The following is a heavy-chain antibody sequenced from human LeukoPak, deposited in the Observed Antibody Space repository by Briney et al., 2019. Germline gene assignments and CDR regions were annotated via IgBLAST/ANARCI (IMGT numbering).Heavy chain of an antibody. V-gene: IGHV4-39*01. J-gene: IGHJ4*02. D-gene: IGHD2/OR15-2a*01. CDR2: IYYSGST. Sequence: SETLSLTCTVSGGSISSSSYYWGWIRQPPGKGLEWIGSIYYSGSTYYNPSLKSRVTISVDTSKNQFSLKLSSVTAADTAVYYCASGGMTTYDYWGQGTLVTVSS. CDR3: ASGGMTTYDY. CDR1: GGSISSSSYY.